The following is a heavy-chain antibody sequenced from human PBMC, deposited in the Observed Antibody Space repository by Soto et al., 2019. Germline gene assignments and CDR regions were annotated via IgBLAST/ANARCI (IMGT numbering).Heavy chain of an antibody. CDR1: GFIFENFG. CDR2: ISGSGFKK. Sequence: LRLSCAASGFIFENFGMSWVRQSPGKGLEWISSISGSGFKKYYADSVKGRFTISRDNSKSTVYLELNNLSAEDTAVYHCAKNQGVELVPLATVDWFDPWGQGSVVTVSS. CDR3: AKNQGVELVPLATVDWFDP. V-gene: IGHV3-23*01. J-gene: IGHJ5*02. D-gene: IGHD1-26*01.